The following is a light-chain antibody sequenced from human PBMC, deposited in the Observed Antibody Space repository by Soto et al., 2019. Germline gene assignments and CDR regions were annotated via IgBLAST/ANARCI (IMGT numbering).Light chain of an antibody. V-gene: IGKV4-1*01. CDR2: CAS. J-gene: IGKJ2*01. CDR1: QNVLYSPNNKNY. CDR3: LQYYNMYT. Sequence: DIVLTQSPDSLAVSLGERATINCRSSQNVLYSPNNKNYLAWYQQKPGQPPKLLFYCASPRESGVPDRFSGSGSTKDFIITISSLHAEDVTVYYCLQYYNMYTFGQGTKLEIK.